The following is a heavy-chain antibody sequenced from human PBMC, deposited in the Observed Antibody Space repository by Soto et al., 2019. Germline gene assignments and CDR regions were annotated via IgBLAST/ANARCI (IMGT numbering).Heavy chain of an antibody. V-gene: IGHV4-39*01. D-gene: IGHD3-3*01. CDR2: IYYSGSA. CDR3: ARLVRSAYDFWNEYLSDY. Sequence: PSETLSLTCTVSGGSFSTSVYYWGWIRQPPGRGLEWMANIYYSGSAYYNPSLKSRVSTSVDTSKNQFSLKLRSVTAADTAVYYCARLVRSAYDFWNEYLSDYWGQGTLVTVSS. CDR1: GGSFSTSVYY. J-gene: IGHJ4*02.